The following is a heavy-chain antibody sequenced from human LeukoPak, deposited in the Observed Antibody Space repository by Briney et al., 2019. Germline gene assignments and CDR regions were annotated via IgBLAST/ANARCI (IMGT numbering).Heavy chain of an antibody. CDR3: ARNILTGYLFDY. CDR1: GGSISSYY. CDR2: IYYSGST. J-gene: IGHJ4*02. Sequence: YPSETLSLTCTVSGGSISSYYWSWIRQPPGKGLEWIGYIYYSGSTYHNPSLKSRVTISVDTSKNQFSLKLSSVTAADTAVYYCARNILTGYLFDYWGQGTLVTVSS. V-gene: IGHV4-59*08. D-gene: IGHD3-9*01.